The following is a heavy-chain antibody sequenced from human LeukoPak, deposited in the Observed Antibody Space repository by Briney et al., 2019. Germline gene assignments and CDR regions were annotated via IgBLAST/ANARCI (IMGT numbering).Heavy chain of an antibody. Sequence: ASVKVSCKASGYTFTSYGISWVRQAPGQGLEWMGWISAYNGNTNYAQKLQGRVTMTTDTSTSTAYMELRSLRSDDTAVYYCARAWGTLLNAWFDPWGQGTLVTVSS. V-gene: IGHV1-18*01. CDR1: GYTFTSYG. J-gene: IGHJ5*02. CDR2: ISAYNGNT. D-gene: IGHD3-16*01. CDR3: ARAWGTLLNAWFDP.